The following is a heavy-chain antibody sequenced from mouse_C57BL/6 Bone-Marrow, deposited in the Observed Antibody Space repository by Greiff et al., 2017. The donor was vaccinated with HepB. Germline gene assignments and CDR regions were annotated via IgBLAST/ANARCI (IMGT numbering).Heavy chain of an antibody. CDR2: IWRGGST. CDR1: GFSLTSYG. D-gene: IGHD2-2*01. V-gene: IGHV2-5*01. Sequence: QVQLKESGPGLVQPSQSLSITCTVSGFSLTSYGVHWVRQSPGKGLEWLGVIWRGGSTDYNAAFMSRLSITKDNSKIQVFFKMNSLQADDTAIYYCAKKDGYDCAMDYWGQGTSVTVSS. CDR3: AKKDGYDCAMDY. J-gene: IGHJ4*01.